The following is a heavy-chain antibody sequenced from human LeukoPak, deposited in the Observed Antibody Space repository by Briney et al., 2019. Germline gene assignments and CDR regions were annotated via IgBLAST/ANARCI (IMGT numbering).Heavy chain of an antibody. J-gene: IGHJ4*02. Sequence: SETLSLTCAVYGGSFSGYYWSWIRQPPGKGLEWIGEINHSGSTNYNPSLKSRVTISVDTSKNQFSLKLSSVTAADTAVYYCARVYIRKRWLQLGPGYFAYWGQGTLVTVSS. CDR3: ARVYIRKRWLQLGPGYFAY. CDR1: GGSFSGYY. D-gene: IGHD5-24*01. CDR2: INHSGST. V-gene: IGHV4-34*01.